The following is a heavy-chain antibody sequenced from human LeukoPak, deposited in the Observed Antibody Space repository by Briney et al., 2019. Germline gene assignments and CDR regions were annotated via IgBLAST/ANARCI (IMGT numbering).Heavy chain of an antibody. Sequence: SETLSLTCTVSGGSIRSSSYYWGWIRQPPGKGLEWIASIDYSGSTYYNPSLKSRVTISVDTSKNQFSLKVSSVTAADTAVFYCVSGYLTDGDLRYWGQGTLVTVSS. CDR2: IDYSGST. J-gene: IGHJ4*02. CDR1: GGSIRSSSYY. D-gene: IGHD2-21*01. CDR3: VSGYLTDGDLRY. V-gene: IGHV4-39*01.